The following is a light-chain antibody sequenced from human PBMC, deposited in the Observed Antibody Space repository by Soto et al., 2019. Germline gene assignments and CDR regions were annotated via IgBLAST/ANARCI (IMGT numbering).Light chain of an antibody. V-gene: IGLV7-46*01. CDR3: LLSYSGARLVV. Sequence: QAVVTQEPSLTVSPGGTVTLTCGSSTGPVTSGHYPYWFQQKPGQAPRTLIYDTSNKHSWTPARFSGSLLGGKAALTLSGAQPEDEAEYHCLLSYSGARLVVFGGGTQLTVL. J-gene: IGLJ3*02. CDR1: TGPVTSGHY. CDR2: DTS.